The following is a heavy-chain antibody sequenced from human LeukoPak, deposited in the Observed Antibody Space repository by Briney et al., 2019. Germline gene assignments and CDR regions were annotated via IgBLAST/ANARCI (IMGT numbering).Heavy chain of an antibody. CDR3: ARGVVVAATPGWFDT. CDR1: GGSISSYY. J-gene: IGHJ5*02. Sequence: SETLSLTCTVSGGSISSYYWSWIRQPPGKGLEWIGYIYYSGSTNYNPSLKSRVTISVDTSKNQFSLKLSSVTAADTAVYYCARGVVVAATPGWFDTWGQGTLVTVSS. D-gene: IGHD2-15*01. V-gene: IGHV4-59*01. CDR2: IYYSGST.